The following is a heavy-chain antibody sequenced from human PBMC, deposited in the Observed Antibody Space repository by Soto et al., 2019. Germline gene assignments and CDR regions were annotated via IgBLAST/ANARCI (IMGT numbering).Heavy chain of an antibody. Sequence: QVQLVQSGAEVKKPGSSVKVSCKASGGTFSNYAISWVRQAPGQGLEWMGGIIPIFGTAEYAQKFQGRVTITADESTSTASSTAYMDLSSLRSEDTAFYYCARARSRSWYYFDLWGQGTLVTVSS. D-gene: IGHD6-13*01. V-gene: IGHV1-69*12. CDR1: GGTFSNYA. CDR3: ARARSRSWYYFDL. CDR2: IIPIFGTA. J-gene: IGHJ4*02.